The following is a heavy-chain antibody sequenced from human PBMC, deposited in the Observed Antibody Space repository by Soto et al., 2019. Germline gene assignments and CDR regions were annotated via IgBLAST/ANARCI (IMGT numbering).Heavy chain of an antibody. CDR1: GFTFSSYS. Sequence: LRLSCAASGFTFSSYSMNWVRQAPGKGLEWVSSISSSSSYIYYADSVKGRFTISRDNAKNSLYLQMNSLRAEDTAVYYCARAIYDSSGYPFDYWGQGALVTVSS. J-gene: IGHJ4*02. D-gene: IGHD3-22*01. V-gene: IGHV3-21*01. CDR2: ISSSSSYI. CDR3: ARAIYDSSGYPFDY.